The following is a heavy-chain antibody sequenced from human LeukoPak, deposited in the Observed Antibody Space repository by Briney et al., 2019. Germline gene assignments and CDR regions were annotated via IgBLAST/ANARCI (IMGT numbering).Heavy chain of an antibody. CDR3: ARDRSSWSGAYYFDY. CDR1: GFTFSSYW. CDR2: IKHDGSEK. V-gene: IGHV3-7*01. J-gene: IGHJ4*02. Sequence: GGTLRLSCAASGFTFSSYWMSWVRQAPGKGLEWVANIKHDGSEKYYVDSVKGRFTMSRDNAKNSLYLQMNSLRAEDTAVYYWARDRSSWSGAYYFDYWGQGTLVTVSA. D-gene: IGHD3-10*01.